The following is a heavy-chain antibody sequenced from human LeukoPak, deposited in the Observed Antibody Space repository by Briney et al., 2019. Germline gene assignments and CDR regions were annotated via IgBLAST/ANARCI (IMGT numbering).Heavy chain of an antibody. J-gene: IGHJ4*02. CDR2: INHSGST. CDR3: ARRRPHNPFDY. V-gene: IGHV4-34*01. Sequence: SETLSLTCAVYGGSFSGYYWSWIRQPPGKGMEWIGEINHSGSTNYNPSLKSRVTISVDSSKNQFSLKLSSVTAADTAVYYCARRRPHNPFDYWGQGTLVTVSS. CDR1: GGSFSGYY.